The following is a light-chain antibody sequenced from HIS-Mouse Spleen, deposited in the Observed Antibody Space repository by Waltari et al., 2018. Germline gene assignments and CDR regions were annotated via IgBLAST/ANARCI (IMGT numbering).Light chain of an antibody. J-gene: IGLJ2*01. V-gene: IGLV3-10*01. CDR2: EDS. CDR3: YSTDSSGNHRV. Sequence: SYELTQPPSVSVSPGQTARITCSGDALPKNYDYWYQQKSGQAPVLVIYEDSNRPSGIPARFSGSSSGTMATLTISGAQVEDEADYYCYSTDSSGNHRVFGGGTKLTVL. CDR1: ALPKNY.